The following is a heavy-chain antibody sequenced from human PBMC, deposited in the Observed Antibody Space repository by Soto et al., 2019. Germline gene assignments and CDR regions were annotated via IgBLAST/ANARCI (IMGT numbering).Heavy chain of an antibody. Sequence: PGGSLRLSCAASGFTFSSYAMSWVRQAPGKGLEWVSAISGSGGSTYYADSVKGRFTISRDNSKNTLYLQMNSLRAEDTAVYYCAKAPYYYDSSGYPFQHWGQGTLVTVS. J-gene: IGHJ1*01. CDR1: GFTFSSYA. CDR2: ISGSGGST. CDR3: AKAPYYYDSSGYPFQH. V-gene: IGHV3-23*01. D-gene: IGHD3-22*01.